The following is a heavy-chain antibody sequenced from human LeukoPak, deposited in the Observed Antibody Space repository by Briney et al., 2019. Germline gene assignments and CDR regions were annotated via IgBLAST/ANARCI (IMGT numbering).Heavy chain of an antibody. V-gene: IGHV4-59*08. D-gene: IGHD3-22*01. Sequence: PSETLSLTCTVSGGSISSYYWSWIRQPPGKGLEWIGYIYYSGSTNYNPSLKSQVTISVDTSKNQFSLKLSSVTAADTAVYYCARTPTYYYDSSGYYVNYYYMDVWGKGTTVTVSS. J-gene: IGHJ6*03. CDR2: IYYSGST. CDR3: ARTPTYYYDSSGYYVNYYYMDV. CDR1: GGSISSYY.